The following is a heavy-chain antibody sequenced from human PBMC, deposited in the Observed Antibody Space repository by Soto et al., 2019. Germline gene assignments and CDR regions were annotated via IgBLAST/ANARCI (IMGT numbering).Heavy chain of an antibody. Sequence: GGSLRLSCAASGFTFSSYGMHWVRQAPGKGLEWVAVIWYDGSNKYYADSVKGRFTISRDNSKNTLYLQMNSLRAEDTAVYYCATSSSSDLFDYWGQGTLVTVSS. CDR3: ATSSSSDLFDY. J-gene: IGHJ4*02. CDR1: GFTFSSYG. D-gene: IGHD6-13*01. V-gene: IGHV3-33*01. CDR2: IWYDGSNK.